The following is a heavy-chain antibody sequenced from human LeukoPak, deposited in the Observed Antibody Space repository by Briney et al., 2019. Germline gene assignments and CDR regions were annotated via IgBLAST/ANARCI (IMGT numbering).Heavy chain of an antibody. J-gene: IGHJ4*02. D-gene: IGHD3-22*01. CDR3: ARALVTYDSSGYTDYYFDY. Sequence: SETLSLTCTVSGASISTYHWNWIRQPPGKGLEWIGYVHYSGSTNYHPSLDSRVTISVDTSKNQFSLKLSSVTAADTAVYYCARALVTYDSSGYTDYYFDYWGQGTLVTVSS. CDR1: GASISTYH. CDR2: VHYSGST. V-gene: IGHV4-59*12.